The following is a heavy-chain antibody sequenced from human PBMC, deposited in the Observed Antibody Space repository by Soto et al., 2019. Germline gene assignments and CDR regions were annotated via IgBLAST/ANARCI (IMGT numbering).Heavy chain of an antibody. J-gene: IGHJ6*02. V-gene: IGHV4-31*03. CDR1: GGSISSGGYY. Sequence: LSLTCTVSGGSISSGGYYWSWIRQHPGKGLEWIGYIYYSGSTYYNPSLKSRVTISVDTSKNQFSLKLSSVTAADTAVYYCARDNLNLGYCSSTSCPYYGMDVWGQGTTVTVS. CDR3: ARDNLNLGYCSSTSCPYYGMDV. CDR2: IYYSGST. D-gene: IGHD2-2*01.